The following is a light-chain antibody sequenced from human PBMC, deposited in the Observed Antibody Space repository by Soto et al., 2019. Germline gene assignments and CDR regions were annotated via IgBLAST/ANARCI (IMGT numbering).Light chain of an antibody. V-gene: IGLV2-14*01. CDR1: SSDVGGYNY. CDR3: SSYTSISPLV. J-gene: IGLJ2*01. Sequence: QSALTQPSSVSGSPGQSITISCTGTSSDVGGYNYVSWYQHNPGKAPKLMIYEVSNRPSGVSNRFSGSKSGNTASLTISGLQAEDEADSYCSSYTSISPLVFGGGTNLTVL. CDR2: EVS.